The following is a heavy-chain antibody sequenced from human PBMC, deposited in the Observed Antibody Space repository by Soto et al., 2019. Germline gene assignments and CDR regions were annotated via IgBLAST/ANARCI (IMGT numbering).Heavy chain of an antibody. D-gene: IGHD4-17*01. J-gene: IGHJ4*02. CDR2: ISSSSSYI. V-gene: IGHV3-21*01. CDR1: GFTFSSYS. CDR3: ARSPSMTTVSLDY. Sequence: PGGSLRLSCAASGFTFSSYSMNWFRQAPGKGLEWVSSISSSSSYIYYADSVKGRFTISRDNAKNSLYLQMNSLRAEDTAVYYCARSPSMTTVSLDYWGQGTRVTVSS.